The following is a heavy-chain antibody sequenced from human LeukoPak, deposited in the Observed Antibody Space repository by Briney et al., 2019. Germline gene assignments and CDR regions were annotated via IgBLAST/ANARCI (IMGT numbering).Heavy chain of an antibody. CDR3: VREGAGGSGSYLAFDI. D-gene: IGHD3-10*01. CDR2: IWYDGTNK. Sequence: GRSLRLSCAASGLTFSNYGMHWVRQAPGKGLEWVGVIWYDGTNKYYVDSVKDRFTISTDNSKNTLYLQKNSLRAEDTAVYYCVREGAGGSGSYLAFDIWGQGTMVTVSS. CDR1: GLTFSNYG. V-gene: IGHV3-33*01. J-gene: IGHJ3*02.